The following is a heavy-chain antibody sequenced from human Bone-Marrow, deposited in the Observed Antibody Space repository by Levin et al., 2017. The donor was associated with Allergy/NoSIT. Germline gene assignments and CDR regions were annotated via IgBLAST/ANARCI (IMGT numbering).Heavy chain of an antibody. CDR2: ISGSGEST. D-gene: IGHD2-15*01. CDR3: AKRISGYCSGGSCYSGLQWYFDH. V-gene: IGHV3-23*01. Sequence: GGSLRLSCAASGFTFSSYIMSWVRQAPGKGLEWVSGISGSGESTYYAESVKGHLTISRDNYKNMLYLQMNSLGADDTAIYYCAKRISGYCSGGSCYSGLQWYFDHWGRGTLVTVSS. J-gene: IGHJ2*01. CDR1: GFTFSSYI.